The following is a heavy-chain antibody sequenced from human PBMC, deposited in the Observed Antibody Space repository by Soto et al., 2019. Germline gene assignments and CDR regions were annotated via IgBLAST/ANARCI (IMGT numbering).Heavy chain of an antibody. D-gene: IGHD3-3*01. CDR2: INPNSGGT. Sequence: QVQLVQSGAEVKKPGASVKVSCKASGYTFTGYYMHWVRQAPGQGLEWMGWINPNSGGTNYAQKFQCWVTMTRDTSISTAYMELSRLRSDDTAVYYCARSKTIFGVVFQDWFGPWGQGTLVTVSS. CDR3: ARSKTIFGVVFQDWFGP. CDR1: GYTFTGYY. J-gene: IGHJ5*02. V-gene: IGHV1-2*04.